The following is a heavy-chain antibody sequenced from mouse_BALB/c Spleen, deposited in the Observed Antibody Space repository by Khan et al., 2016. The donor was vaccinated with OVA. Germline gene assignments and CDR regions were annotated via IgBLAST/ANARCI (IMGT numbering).Heavy chain of an antibody. CDR2: INTNTGEP. CDR3: ARRGDYDYYFDY. J-gene: IGHJ2*01. V-gene: IGHV9-3*02. Sequence: QIQLVQSGPELKKPGETVKISCKASGYTFTNYGMNWVKQAPGKGLKWMGWINTNTGEPTYAEEFKGRFAFSLETSASTAYLQINNLKNEDTATYFGARRGDYDYYFDYWGQGTTVTVSS. CDR1: GYTFTNYG. D-gene: IGHD2-4*01.